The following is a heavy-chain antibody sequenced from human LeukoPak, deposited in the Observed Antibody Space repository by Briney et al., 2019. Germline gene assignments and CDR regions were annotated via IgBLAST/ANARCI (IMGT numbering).Heavy chain of an antibody. CDR2: INPNSANT. Sequence: DSVRASSKPSAHIPTSYETNWERQATGQGLEWIGWINPNSANTVYAQKVQGRVTMTMNTSISTAYMELSSVRSEYTAVYYCYIGELFLPKHDYWGQGTLVTVSS. CDR1: AHIPTSYE. CDR3: YIGELFLPKHDY. D-gene: IGHD3-10*01. V-gene: IGHV1-8*01. J-gene: IGHJ4*02.